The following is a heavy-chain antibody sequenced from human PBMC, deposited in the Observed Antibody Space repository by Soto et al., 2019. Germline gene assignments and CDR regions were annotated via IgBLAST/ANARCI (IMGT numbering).Heavy chain of an antibody. CDR2: IYDSGTT. D-gene: IGHD3-3*01. V-gene: IGHV4-38-2*01. Sequence: PSDLLSLTCAVSSYVLESGHFWGWVRQPPGKGLEWVGSIYDSGTTYYNPSLRSRGTISADTSKNQFSLSLTSVTAADTAVYYCARSPQYYTPGSSPFDYWGPGTMVTVSS. CDR1: SYVLESGHF. CDR3: ARSPQYYTPGSSPFDY. J-gene: IGHJ4*02.